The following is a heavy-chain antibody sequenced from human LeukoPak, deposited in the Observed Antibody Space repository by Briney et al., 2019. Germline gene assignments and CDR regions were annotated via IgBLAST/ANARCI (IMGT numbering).Heavy chain of an antibody. V-gene: IGHV3-74*01. CDR2: IDYDESIT. CDR3: VKDLGGNYDY. J-gene: IGHJ4*02. D-gene: IGHD1-7*01. CDR1: GFTFSSYW. Sequence: GGSLRLSCAASGFTFSSYWIHWVRQVPGKGLVWVSRIDYDESITNYADSVKGRFTISRDNARNTLYLQMNSLRVDGTAVYYCVKDLGGNYDYWGQGTLVTVSS.